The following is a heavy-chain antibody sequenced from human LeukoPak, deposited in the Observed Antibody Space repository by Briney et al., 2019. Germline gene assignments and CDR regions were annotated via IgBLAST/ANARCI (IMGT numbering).Heavy chain of an antibody. CDR3: AREKNGNEPFDY. J-gene: IGHJ4*02. V-gene: IGHV4-59*01. D-gene: IGHD4-23*01. Sequence: SETLSLTCTVSGGSISNYYWSWIRQPPGKGLEWIGYLYNTRNTYYNPSLKSRVTISVDTSKNQFSLKVSSVTAADTAVYYCAREKNGNEPFDYWGQGTLVTVSS. CDR2: LYNTRNT. CDR1: GGSISNYY.